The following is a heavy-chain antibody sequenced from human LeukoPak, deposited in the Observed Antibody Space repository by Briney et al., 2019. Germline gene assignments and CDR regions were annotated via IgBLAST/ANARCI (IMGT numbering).Heavy chain of an antibody. CDR2: IYHSGST. Sequence: KASQTLSLTCAVSGGSISSGGYSWSWIRQPPGKGLEWIGYIYHSGSTYYNPSLKSRVTMSVDRSKNQFSLKLSSVTAADTAVYYCASFGYGSLFDYWGQGTLVTVSS. V-gene: IGHV4-30-2*01. J-gene: IGHJ4*02. CDR3: ASFGYGSLFDY. CDR1: GGSISSGGYS. D-gene: IGHD4-17*01.